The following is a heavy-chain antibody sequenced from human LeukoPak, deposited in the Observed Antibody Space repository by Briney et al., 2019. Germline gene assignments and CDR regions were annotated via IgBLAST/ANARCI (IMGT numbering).Heavy chain of an antibody. J-gene: IGHJ4*02. CDR3: ARGDYYGSGSYSSHYFDY. D-gene: IGHD3-10*01. Sequence: ASVKVSCKASGYTFTGYYMHWVRQAPGQGLEWMGWINPNSGGTNHAQKFQGRVTMTRDTSISTAYMELSRLRSDDTAVYYCARGDYYGSGSYSSHYFDYWGQGTLVTVSS. V-gene: IGHV1-2*02. CDR1: GYTFTGYY. CDR2: INPNSGGT.